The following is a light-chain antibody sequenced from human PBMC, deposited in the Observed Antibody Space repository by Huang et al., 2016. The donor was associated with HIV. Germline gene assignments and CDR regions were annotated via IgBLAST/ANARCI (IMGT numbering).Light chain of an antibody. V-gene: IGKV4-1*01. Sequence: DIVMTQSPDSLAVSLGERATIKCRYSQSVLYSSSNKNYLAWYQQKPGHPPELLIYWASTRESGVPYRFSGSGSGTDFTLTISSLQAEDVAVYYCQQYFTTPSFGGGTKVEIK. CDR3: QQYFTTPS. CDR1: QSVLYSSSNKNY. CDR2: WAS. J-gene: IGKJ4*01.